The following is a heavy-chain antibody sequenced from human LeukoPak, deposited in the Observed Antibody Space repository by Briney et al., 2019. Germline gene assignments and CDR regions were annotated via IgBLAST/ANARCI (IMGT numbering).Heavy chain of an antibody. D-gene: IGHD2-2*01. V-gene: IGHV3-30*14. CDR1: GFTFSSYA. Sequence: GGSLRLSCAASGFTFSSYAMHWVRQAPGKGLEWVAVISYDGSNKYYADSVKGRFTISRDNSKNTLYLPMNSLRTEDTAVYYCARGVGCSSASCYEGGDAFDIWGQGTMVTVSS. CDR2: ISYDGSNK. CDR3: ARGVGCSSASCYEGGDAFDI. J-gene: IGHJ3*02.